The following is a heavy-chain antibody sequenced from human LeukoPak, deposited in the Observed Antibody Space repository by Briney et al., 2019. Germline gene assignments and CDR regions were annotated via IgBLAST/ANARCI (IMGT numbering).Heavy chain of an antibody. V-gene: IGHV4-59*01. Sequence: SETLSLTCTVSGGSISSYYWSWIRQPPGKGLEWIGYIYYSGRTNYSPSLKSRVTIPVDTSKSQSPLKLSSVTAADTAEYYCARDAFDWSPDYGMDVWGKGTTVTVSS. CDR1: GGSISSYY. CDR3: ARDAFDWSPDYGMDV. D-gene: IGHD3-9*01. J-gene: IGHJ6*04. CDR2: IYYSGRT.